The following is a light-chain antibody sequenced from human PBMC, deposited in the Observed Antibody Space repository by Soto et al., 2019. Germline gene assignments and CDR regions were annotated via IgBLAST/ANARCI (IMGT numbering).Light chain of an antibody. CDR3: QLYGSSPLYT. CDR1: HSVSSSY. V-gene: IGKV3-20*01. CDR2: GAS. J-gene: IGKJ2*01. Sequence: EIVLTQSPGTLSLSPGERATLSCRASHSVSSSYLAWYQQKPGQAPRLLIYGASSRATGLPDRFSGSGSGTDFTLTISSLEPEDFAIYYCQLYGSSPLYTFGQGTRLEIK.